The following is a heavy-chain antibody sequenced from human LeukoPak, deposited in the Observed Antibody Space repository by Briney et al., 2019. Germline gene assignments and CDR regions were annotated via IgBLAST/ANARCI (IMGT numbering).Heavy chain of an antibody. CDR1: GYTFTGYY. V-gene: IGHV1-2*02. CDR2: INPNSGGT. J-gene: IGHJ4*02. D-gene: IGHD1-26*01. CDR3: ATGVLGELLLDY. Sequence: ASVKVSCKASGYTFTGYYMHWVRQAPGQGLEWMGWINPNSGGTNYAQKFQGRVTMTEDTSTDTAYMELSSLRSEDTAVYYCATGVLGELLLDYWGQGTLVTVSS.